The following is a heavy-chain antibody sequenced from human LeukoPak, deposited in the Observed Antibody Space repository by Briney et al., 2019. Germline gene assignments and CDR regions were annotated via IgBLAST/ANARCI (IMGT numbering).Heavy chain of an antibody. D-gene: IGHD3-16*02. CDR3: AKDMASFGYVWGSYRSGSFDY. CDR1: GFTFSSYE. V-gene: IGHV3-30*02. Sequence: AGGSLRLSCAASGFTFSSYEMNWVRQAPGKGLEWVAFIRSDGSNKYYADSVKGRFTISRDNSKNTLYLQMNSLRAEDTAVYYRAKDMASFGYVWGSYRSGSFDYWGQGTLVTVSS. J-gene: IGHJ4*02. CDR2: IRSDGSNK.